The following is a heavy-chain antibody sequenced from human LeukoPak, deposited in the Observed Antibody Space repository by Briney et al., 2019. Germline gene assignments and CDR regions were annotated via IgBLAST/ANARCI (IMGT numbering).Heavy chain of an antibody. CDR2: ISYDGSNK. J-gene: IGHJ4*02. V-gene: IGHV3-30*03. CDR3: ASGDPDINSHFDY. CDR1: GFTFSSYG. Sequence: PGGSLRLSCAASGFTFSSYGMHWVRQAPGKGLEWVAVISYDGSNKYYADSVKGRFTISRDNSKSTLYLQMNSLRAEDTAVYYCASGDPDINSHFDYWGQGTLVTVPS. D-gene: IGHD2-15*01.